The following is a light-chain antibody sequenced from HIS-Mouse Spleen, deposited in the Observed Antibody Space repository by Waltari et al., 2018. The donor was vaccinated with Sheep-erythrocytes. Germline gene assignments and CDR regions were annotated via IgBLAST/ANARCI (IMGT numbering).Light chain of an antibody. CDR2: WAS. J-gene: IGKJ4*01. CDR3: QQYYSTLLT. Sequence: DIVMTQSPDSLAVSLGERATINCKSSQSALYSSNNKHYLAWYQQKPGQPPKLLIYWASTRESGVPDRFSGSGSGTDFTLTISSLQAEDVAVYYCQQYYSTLLTFGGGTKVEIK. CDR1: QSALYSSNNKHY. V-gene: IGKV4-1*01.